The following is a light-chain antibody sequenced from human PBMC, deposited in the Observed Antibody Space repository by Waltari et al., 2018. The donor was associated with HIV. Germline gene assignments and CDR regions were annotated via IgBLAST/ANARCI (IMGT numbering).Light chain of an antibody. CDR3: HQYNTYFPT. Sequence: DIQMTQSPSTLSASIGDRVILTCRASESVSGWLAWYQHKPGKAPKLLIYEGSTLESGVPSSFSGSGSGTEFTLTISSLQPDDFATYYCHQYNTYFPTFGQGTKVDIK. CDR2: EGS. J-gene: IGKJ1*01. CDR1: ESVSGW. V-gene: IGKV1-5*03.